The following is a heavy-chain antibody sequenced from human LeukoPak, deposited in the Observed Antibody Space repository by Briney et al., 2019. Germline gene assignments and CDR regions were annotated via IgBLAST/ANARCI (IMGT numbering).Heavy chain of an antibody. CDR2: ISSSSSTI. CDR3: ARGPEVLSAAMFCWFDP. J-gene: IGHJ5*02. V-gene: IGHV3-11*04. Sequence: KPGGSLRLSCAASGFTFSDYYMSWIRQAPGKGLEWVSYISSSSSTIYYADSVKGRFTISRDNAKNSLYLQMNSLRDEDTAVYYCARGPEVLSAAMFCWFDPWGQGTLVTVSS. CDR1: GFTFSDYY. D-gene: IGHD2-2*01.